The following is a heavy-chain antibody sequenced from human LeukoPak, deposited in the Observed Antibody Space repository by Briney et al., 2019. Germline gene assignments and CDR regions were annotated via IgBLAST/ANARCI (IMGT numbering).Heavy chain of an antibody. D-gene: IGHD3-10*01. CDR3: ARALSPSVWFGDHWFDP. V-gene: IGHV1-69*05. CDR1: GGTFSSYA. Sequence: ASVKVSCKASGGTFSSYAISWVRQAPGQGLEWMGGIIPIFGTANYAQKLQGRVTMTTDTSTSTAYMELRSLRSDDTAVYYCARALSPSVWFGDHWFDPWGQGTLVTVSS. CDR2: IIPIFGTA. J-gene: IGHJ5*02.